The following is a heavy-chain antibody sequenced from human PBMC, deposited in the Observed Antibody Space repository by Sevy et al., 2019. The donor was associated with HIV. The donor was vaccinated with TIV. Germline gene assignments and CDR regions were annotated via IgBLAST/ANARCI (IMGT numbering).Heavy chain of an antibody. CDR2: ISSSNSYI. CDR1: GFTFSSYS. J-gene: IGHJ4*02. Sequence: GGSLRLSCAASGFTFSSYSMNWVLQAPGKGLEWVSSISSSNSYIYYADSVKGRFTVSRDNAKNSLYLQMNRLRAEDTAVFYCARDYGSGTYGIFGYWGQGTLVTVSS. D-gene: IGHD3-10*01. CDR3: ARDYGSGTYGIFGY. V-gene: IGHV3-21*01.